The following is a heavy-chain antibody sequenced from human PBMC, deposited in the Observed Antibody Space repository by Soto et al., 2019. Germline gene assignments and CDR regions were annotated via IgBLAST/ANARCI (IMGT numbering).Heavy chain of an antibody. CDR3: ARVIGSGWSKPFDS. V-gene: IGHV4-30-4*01. CDR1: GGSISSGDYY. Sequence: PSETLSLTCTVSGGSISSGDYYWSWIRQPPGKGLEWIGYIHYRGSTYYNPSLKSRVTISVDTSKTQFSLKLSSVTAADTAVYYCARVIGSGWSKPFDSWGQGTLVTVS. CDR2: IHYRGST. J-gene: IGHJ4*02. D-gene: IGHD6-19*01.